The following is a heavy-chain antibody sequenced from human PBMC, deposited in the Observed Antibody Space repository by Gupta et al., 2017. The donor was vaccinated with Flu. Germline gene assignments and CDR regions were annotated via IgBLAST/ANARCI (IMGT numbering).Heavy chain of an antibody. CDR1: GYTFTDYW. CDR2: ISLKSGDT. V-gene: IGHV1-2*02. J-gene: IGHJ6*02. Sequence: QVQLVQSGAEVKKPGASVKVSCKASGYTFTDYWMHWVRQAPGQGLEWMGWISLKSGDTNYAPKFQGRVTMTRDTSITTAYMELSSLGSDDTAVYFCARDRHVDVWGQGTTVIVSS. CDR3: ARDRHVDV.